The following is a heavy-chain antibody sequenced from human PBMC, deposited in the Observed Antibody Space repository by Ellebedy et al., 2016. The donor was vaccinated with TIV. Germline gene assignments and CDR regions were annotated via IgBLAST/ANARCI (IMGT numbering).Heavy chain of an antibody. V-gene: IGHV3-23*01. Sequence: PGGSLRLSCAASGFTFSTYPMGWVRQAPGKGLEWVSGISHSGGSGTDATTHYPDSVRGRFTISRDNSKNTIQLQMNSLRVEDTAIYYGAKAGDNSGWDGWGQGTLVTVSA. CDR3: AKAGDNSGWDG. CDR1: GFTFSTYP. J-gene: IGHJ4*02. D-gene: IGHD6-19*01. CDR2: ISHSGGSGTDATT.